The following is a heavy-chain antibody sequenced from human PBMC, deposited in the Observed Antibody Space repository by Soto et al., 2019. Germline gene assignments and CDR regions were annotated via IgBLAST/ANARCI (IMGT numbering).Heavy chain of an antibody. CDR1: GGSFSGYY. CDR2: INHSGST. D-gene: IGHD1-1*01. CDR3: AKHAETTPGNWFTP. J-gene: IGHJ5*02. Sequence: PSETLSLTCAVYGGSFSGYYWSWIRQPPGKGLEWIGEINHSGSTNYNPSLKSRVTISVDTSKNQFSLKLSSVTAADTAVYYCAKHAETTPGNWFTPGGQEPLVTVP. V-gene: IGHV4-34*01.